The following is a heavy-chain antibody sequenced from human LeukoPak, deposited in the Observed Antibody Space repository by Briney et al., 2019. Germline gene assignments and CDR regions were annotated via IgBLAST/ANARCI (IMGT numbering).Heavy chain of an antibody. CDR3: AKVDGYNSGWYDS. CDR1: GFAFSSYV. D-gene: IGHD6-19*01. CDR2: ISGGGGST. Sequence: GGSLRLSCAASGFAFSSYVMSWVRQAPGKGLEWVSAISGGGGSTYYADSVKGRITISRDNTKNSLYLQMDILKPEDTAFYYCAKVDGYNSGWYDSWGQGTLVTVSS. V-gene: IGHV3-23*01. J-gene: IGHJ5*01.